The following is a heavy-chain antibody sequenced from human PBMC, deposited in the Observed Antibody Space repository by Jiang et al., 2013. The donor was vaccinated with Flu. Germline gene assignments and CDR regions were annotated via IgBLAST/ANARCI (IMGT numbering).Heavy chain of an antibody. CDR3: ARDGNDWTPAVD. Sequence: GSGLVKPSQTLSLTCTVSGDSFNSGTFYWSWIRQPAGKGLEWIGRLYVNGSTDYNPSLKSRVTISRGTSKNQFPLRLISVTAADTAVYYCARDGNDWTPAVDWGQGTLVTVSS. J-gene: IGHJ4*02. CDR2: LYVNGST. V-gene: IGHV4-61*02. D-gene: IGHD3-9*01. CDR1: GDSFNSGTFY.